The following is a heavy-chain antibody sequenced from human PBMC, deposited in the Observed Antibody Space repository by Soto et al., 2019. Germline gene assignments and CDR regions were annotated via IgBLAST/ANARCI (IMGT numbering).Heavy chain of an antibody. J-gene: IGHJ4*02. CDR2: VSPDGIRT. CDR3: AKKYSSGWPSFDF. D-gene: IGHD6-19*01. CDR1: GLTFSRYA. V-gene: IGHV3-23*01. Sequence: PGGSLTLSCVASGLTFSRYAMSWVRQAPGEGLEWVSAVSPDGIRTSYADSVKGRFTISRDNSKNTVYLQMNSLRAEDMAIYYCAKKYSSGWPSFDFWGQGTLVTVSS.